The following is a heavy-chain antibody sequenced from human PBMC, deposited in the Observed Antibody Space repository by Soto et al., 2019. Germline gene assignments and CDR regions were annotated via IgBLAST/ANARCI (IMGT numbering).Heavy chain of an antibody. CDR1: GYNFLNYG. J-gene: IGHJ4*02. V-gene: IGHV1-18*04. Sequence: ASVKVSCKTSGYNFLNYGMSWVRQAPGQGPEWMGWISVYHGNTIYAQNFQGRVTMTTDTSTNTAYMELTSLRSDDTGVYYCARDHGGATMALLYWGQGTLVTVSS. D-gene: IGHD3-10*01. CDR3: ARDHGGATMALLY. CDR2: ISVYHGNT.